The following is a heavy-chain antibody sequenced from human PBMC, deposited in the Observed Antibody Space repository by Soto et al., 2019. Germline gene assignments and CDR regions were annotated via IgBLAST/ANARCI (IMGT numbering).Heavy chain of an antibody. CDR2: MNPNSANT. V-gene: IGHV1-8*01. CDR1: GYTFTSYD. D-gene: IGHD3-16*01. J-gene: IGHJ6*02. Sequence: QVQLVQSGAEVKKPGASVKVSCQASGYTFTSYDINWVRQATGQGLEWMGWMNPNSANTGYAQKFQGRVTKTRNTAQSKAYNEPNSPRSEDTAVYYCAREGVRGIDVWGQGTTVTVSS. CDR3: AREGVRGIDV.